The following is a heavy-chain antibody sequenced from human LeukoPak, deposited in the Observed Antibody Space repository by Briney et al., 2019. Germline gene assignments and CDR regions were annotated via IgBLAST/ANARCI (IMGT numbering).Heavy chain of an antibody. D-gene: IGHD4-17*01. CDR2: ISAINGDI. CDR3: ARDIGVTNFDH. CDR1: GYTFTNCG. V-gene: IGHV1-18*01. J-gene: IGHJ4*02. Sequence: ASVKVSCKASGYTFTNCGISWVRQAPGQGLEWMGWISAINGDIDYAQKLQGRVTLTTDTSTNTAYMELRGLRSDDTAVYYCARDIGVTNFDHWGQGTLVTVSS.